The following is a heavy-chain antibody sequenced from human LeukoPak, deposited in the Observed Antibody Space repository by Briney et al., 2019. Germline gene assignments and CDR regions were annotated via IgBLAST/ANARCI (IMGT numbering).Heavy chain of an antibody. V-gene: IGHV3-53*01. CDR3: ARDPRYSSGWSAAYYAFDI. Sequence: GGSLRLSCAASGFTFSSYCMHWVRQAPGKGLGWVSVIYSGGSTYYADSVKGRFTISRDNSKNTLYLQMNSLRAEDTAVYYCARDPRYSSGWSAAYYAFDIWGQGTMVTVSS. J-gene: IGHJ3*02. CDR1: GFTFSSYC. CDR2: IYSGGST. D-gene: IGHD6-19*01.